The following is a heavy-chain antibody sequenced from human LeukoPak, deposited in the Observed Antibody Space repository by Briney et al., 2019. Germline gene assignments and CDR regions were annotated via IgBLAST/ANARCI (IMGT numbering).Heavy chain of an antibody. CDR3: ARKSSIAARWDYYYYYMDV. CDR2: IYHSGST. Sequence: PSQTLSLTCTVSGGSISSGGYYWSWIRQPPGKGLEWIGYIYHSGSTYYNPSLKSRVTISVDRSKNQFSLKLSSVTAADTAVYYCARKSSIAARWDYYYYYMDVWGKGTTVTVSS. D-gene: IGHD6-6*01. V-gene: IGHV4-30-2*01. CDR1: GGSISSGGYY. J-gene: IGHJ6*03.